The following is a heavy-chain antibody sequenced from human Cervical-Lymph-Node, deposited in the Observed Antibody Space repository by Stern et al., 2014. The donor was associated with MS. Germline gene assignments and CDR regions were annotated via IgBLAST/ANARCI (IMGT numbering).Heavy chain of an antibody. D-gene: IGHD3-10*01. V-gene: IGHV1-69*01. Sequence: QVQLVQSGAEVKKPGSSVKVSCKASGGTFSSYAISWVRQAPGQGLEWMGGIIPIFGTTNYAQKFQGRVTITADESTSTAYMELSSLRSEDTAVYYCARGADYYGSGRGPHFDYWGQGTLVTVSS. CDR3: ARGADYYGSGRGPHFDY. CDR2: IIPIFGTT. J-gene: IGHJ4*02. CDR1: GGTFSSYA.